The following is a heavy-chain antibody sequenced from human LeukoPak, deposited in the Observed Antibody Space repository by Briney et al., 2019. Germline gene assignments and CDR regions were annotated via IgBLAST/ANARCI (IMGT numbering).Heavy chain of an antibody. CDR3: ATYAPYCGGDCPPDLPGAFDI. CDR2: MNPNSGNT. CDR1: GYTFTSYD. Sequence: GASVKVSCKASGYTFTSYDINWVRQATGQGLEWMGWMNPNSGNTGYAQKFQGRVTMTRNTSIITAYMDLSSLRSEDTAVYYCATYAPYCGGDCPPDLPGAFDIWGQGTMVTVSS. V-gene: IGHV1-8*01. D-gene: IGHD2-21*01. J-gene: IGHJ3*02.